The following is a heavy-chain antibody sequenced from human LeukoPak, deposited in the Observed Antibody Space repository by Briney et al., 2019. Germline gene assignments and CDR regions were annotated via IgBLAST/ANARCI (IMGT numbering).Heavy chain of an antibody. J-gene: IGHJ4*02. CDR1: GFTFRSYW. CDR3: ARDRIWFGEFTYFDY. Sequence: AGGSLRLSCAAPGFTFRSYWMSWARQAPGKGLEWVANIKQDGSEKYYVDSVKGRFTISRDNAKNSLYLQMNSLRAEDTAVYYCARDRIWFGEFTYFDYWGQGTLVTVSS. CDR2: IKQDGSEK. V-gene: IGHV3-7*01. D-gene: IGHD3-10*01.